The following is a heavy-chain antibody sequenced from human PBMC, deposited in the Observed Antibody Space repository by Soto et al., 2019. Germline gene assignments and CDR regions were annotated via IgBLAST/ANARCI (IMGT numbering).Heavy chain of an antibody. D-gene: IGHD2-2*01. CDR1: GFTFSSYA. Sequence: PGGALRLSCAASGFTFSSYAISWVRQAPGKGLEWVSTVSVSGANTYYADSVKGRFTISRDNSKNTFFLQMNSLRVEDTAVYYCAKVVPNDCSSITCRYFDYWGLGTLVTVSS. V-gene: IGHV3-23*01. CDR2: VSVSGANT. J-gene: IGHJ4*02. CDR3: AKVVPNDCSSITCRYFDY.